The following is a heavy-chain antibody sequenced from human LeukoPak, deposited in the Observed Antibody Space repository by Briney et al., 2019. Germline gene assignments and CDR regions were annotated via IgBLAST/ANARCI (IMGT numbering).Heavy chain of an antibody. J-gene: IGHJ4*02. Sequence: ASVKVSCKASRYTFTSYVISWVRQAPGQGLEWMGWISAYNGNTNYAQKLQGRVTMATDASTSTAYMELRSLRCDDTSVYYCVSIAARATHDYWGQRTLVTVSS. CDR2: ISAYNGNT. CDR3: VSIAARATHDY. CDR1: RYTFTSYV. D-gene: IGHD6-6*01. V-gene: IGHV1-18*01.